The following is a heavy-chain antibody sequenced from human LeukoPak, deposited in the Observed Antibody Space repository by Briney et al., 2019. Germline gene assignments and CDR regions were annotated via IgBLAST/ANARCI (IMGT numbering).Heavy chain of an antibody. Sequence: WASVKVSCKASGYDFINYGISWVRQAPGQGIEWMGWRSIYNGNTDYTLPGRVTMTTDTSTSTAYMGVRSLRSDDTAVYYCARGGPFPSGSSSREYCLDYLGQGTLVTVSS. CDR1: GYDFINYG. CDR3: ARGGPFPSGSSSREYCLDY. V-gene: IGHV1-18*01. CDR2: RSIYNGNT. D-gene: IGHD6-6*01. J-gene: IGHJ4*02.